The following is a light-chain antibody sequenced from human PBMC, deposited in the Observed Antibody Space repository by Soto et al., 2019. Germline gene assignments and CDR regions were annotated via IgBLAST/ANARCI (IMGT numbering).Light chain of an antibody. CDR1: SSDVGGYNY. Sequence: QSALTQPASVSGSPGQSITISCTGTSSDVGGYNYVSWYQQHPGKAPKLMIYDVSNRPSGVSNRFSGSKSGNTASLIISGLQAEDEADYYCSSFTSSNTGVFGTGTKLTVL. V-gene: IGLV2-14*01. J-gene: IGLJ1*01. CDR3: SSFTSSNTGV. CDR2: DVS.